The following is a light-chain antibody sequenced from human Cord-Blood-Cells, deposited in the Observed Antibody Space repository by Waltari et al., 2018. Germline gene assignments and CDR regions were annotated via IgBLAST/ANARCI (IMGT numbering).Light chain of an antibody. J-gene: IGLJ1*01. CDR3: AAWDDGLNGYV. Sequence: QSVLTQPPSASGTPGQRVTISCSGSSSNIGSNTVKWYQQLPGTAPKLLIYSNNQRPSGVPDRFSGSKSGTSASLAISGLQSEDEADYYCAAWDDGLNGYVFGTGTKVTVL. CDR1: SSNIGSNT. V-gene: IGLV1-44*01. CDR2: SNN.